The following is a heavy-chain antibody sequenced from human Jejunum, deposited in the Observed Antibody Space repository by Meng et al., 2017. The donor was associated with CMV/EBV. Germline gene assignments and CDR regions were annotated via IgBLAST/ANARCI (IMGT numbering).Heavy chain of an antibody. J-gene: IGHJ6*02. D-gene: IGHD3-3*01. V-gene: IGHV3-23*03. Sequence: STLTFNTYAMRWVRQAPGKGLEWLSVIYSGGTSIFYADSVKGRFTISRDNSKNTLYLQMNSLRVEDTAVYYCAKLPYYDFPGGMDVWGQGTTVTVSS. CDR3: AKLPYYDFPGGMDV. CDR2: IYSGGTSI. CDR1: TLTFNTYA.